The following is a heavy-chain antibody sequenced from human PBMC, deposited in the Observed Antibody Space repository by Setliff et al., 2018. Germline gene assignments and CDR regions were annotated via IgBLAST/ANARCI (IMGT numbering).Heavy chain of an antibody. CDR2: IFYIGRS. D-gene: IGHD3-3*01. Sequence: PSETLSLTCTVSDDSITSSNYSLAWVRQPPGKALEWIGNIFYIGRSHSNPSLKSRLTMSVDKTNNQFSLNLTSVTAADTAVYYCARTHSIIKIFGVVSLLYHMDVGGTGTTVTVSS. V-gene: IGHV4-61*05. CDR1: DDSITSSNYS. CDR3: ARTHSIIKIFGVVSLLYHMDV. J-gene: IGHJ6*03.